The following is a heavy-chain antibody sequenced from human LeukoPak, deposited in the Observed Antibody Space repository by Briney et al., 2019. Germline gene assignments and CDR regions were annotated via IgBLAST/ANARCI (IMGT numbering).Heavy chain of an antibody. CDR3: ARSGHDFWSGRNWFDP. Sequence: SETLSLTCTVSGGSISSYFWSWIRQPPGKGLEWIGYIYYSGSTNYNPSLKSRVTISVDTSKNQFSLELSSVTAADTAVYYCARSGHDFWSGRNWFDPWGQGTLVTVSS. D-gene: IGHD3-3*01. CDR2: IYYSGST. J-gene: IGHJ5*02. CDR1: GGSISSYF. V-gene: IGHV4-59*01.